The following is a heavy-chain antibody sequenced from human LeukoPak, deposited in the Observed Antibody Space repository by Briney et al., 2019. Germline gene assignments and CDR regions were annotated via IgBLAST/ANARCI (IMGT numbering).Heavy chain of an antibody. CDR2: LSSGRSP. CDR3: ARQLGYCSAGTCYFDS. D-gene: IGHD2-15*01. J-gene: IGHJ4*02. V-gene: IGHV3-23*05. CDR1: GFSISTYA. Sequence: GGSLRLSCAASGFSISTYAMAWVRQAPGKGLEGVSSLSSGRSPSYSDSLTGRLTMSSDYARNSLYLRVDNLRAEDTAIYYCARQLGYCSAGTCYFDSWGQGTQVAVSS.